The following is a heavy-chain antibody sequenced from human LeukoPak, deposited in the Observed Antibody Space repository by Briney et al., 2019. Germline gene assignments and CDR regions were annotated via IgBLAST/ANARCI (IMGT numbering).Heavy chain of an antibody. CDR1: GFTFSTYG. CDR2: IRYDGSNK. J-gene: IGHJ4*02. V-gene: IGHV3-30*02. Sequence: GGSLRLSCAAPGFTFSTYGMHWVPQAPGKGLEWVAFIRYDGSNKYYADSVKRRFTISRNNSKNTLYLQINSLRGEDTAVYFCAKDKDPWKSTAISDFDYWGQGTLVTASS. D-gene: IGHD1-1*01. CDR3: AKDKDPWKSTAISDFDY.